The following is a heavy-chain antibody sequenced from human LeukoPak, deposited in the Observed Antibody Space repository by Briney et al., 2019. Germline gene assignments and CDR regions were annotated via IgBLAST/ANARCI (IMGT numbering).Heavy chain of an antibody. CDR1: RFTFSNSW. V-gene: IGHV3-74*01. J-gene: IGHJ3*02. Sequence: GGSLRLSCAASRFTFSNSWMHWVGQTQGKGLEWVSSIRGDGGDTTYADSVKGRFTISRDNAKNTLYLQMNSLRADDTAVYYCAAEHDGFDIWGQGTMVTVSS. CDR3: AAEHDGFDI. CDR2: IRGDGGDT.